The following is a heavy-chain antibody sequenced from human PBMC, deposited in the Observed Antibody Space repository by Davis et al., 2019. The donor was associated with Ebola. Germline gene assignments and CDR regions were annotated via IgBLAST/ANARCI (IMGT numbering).Heavy chain of an antibody. D-gene: IGHD3-22*01. CDR3: AKRHIGYDSSGAFDY. CDR2: IKQDGSEK. Sequence: PGGSLRLSCAASGFTFSSYWMSWVRQAPGKGLEWVANIKQDGSEKYYVDSVKGRFTISRDNSKNTLYLQMNSLRAEDTAVYYCAKRHIGYDSSGAFDYWGQGTLVTVSS. CDR1: GFTFSSYW. J-gene: IGHJ4*02. V-gene: IGHV3-7*03.